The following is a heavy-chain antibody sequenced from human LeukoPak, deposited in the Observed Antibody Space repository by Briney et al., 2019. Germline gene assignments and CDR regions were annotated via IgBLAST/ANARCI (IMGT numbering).Heavy chain of an antibody. Sequence: GRSLRLSCAASGFTFSSYGMHWVRQAPGKGLEWVAVISYDGSNKYYADSVKGRFTISRDNSKNTLYLQMNSLRAEDTAVYYCAKVAFVLFDVSGYYDYWGQGTLVTVSS. CDR1: GFTFSSYG. CDR3: AKVAFVLFDVSGYYDY. J-gene: IGHJ4*02. D-gene: IGHD3-22*01. V-gene: IGHV3-30*18. CDR2: ISYDGSNK.